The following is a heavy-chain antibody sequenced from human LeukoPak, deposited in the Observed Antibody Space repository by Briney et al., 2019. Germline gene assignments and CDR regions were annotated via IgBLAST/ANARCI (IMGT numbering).Heavy chain of an antibody. J-gene: IGHJ4*02. D-gene: IGHD3-3*01. CDR3: AGELRFLEWLLTH. CDR1: GFTFSSYA. CDR2: ISGSGGST. Sequence: GGSLRLSCAASGFTFSSYAMSWVRQAPGKGLEWVSAISGSGGSTYYAGSVKGRFTISRDNSKNTLYLQMNSLRAEDTAVYYCAGELRFLEWLLTHWGQGTLVTVSS. V-gene: IGHV3-23*01.